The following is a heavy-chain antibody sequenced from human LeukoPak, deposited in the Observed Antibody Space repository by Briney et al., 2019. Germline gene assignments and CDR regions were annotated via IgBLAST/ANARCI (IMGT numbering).Heavy chain of an antibody. D-gene: IGHD6-13*01. Sequence: GGSLRLSCAASDVTFSDYWMSWVRQAPGKGLEWVANIKQDGSDKNYVGSVKGRFTISRDNANNSLFLQMNSLRAEDTAVYYCAREGTASGELDYWGQGTLVTVSS. CDR2: IKQDGSDK. CDR1: DVTFSDYW. V-gene: IGHV3-7*01. J-gene: IGHJ4*02. CDR3: AREGTASGELDY.